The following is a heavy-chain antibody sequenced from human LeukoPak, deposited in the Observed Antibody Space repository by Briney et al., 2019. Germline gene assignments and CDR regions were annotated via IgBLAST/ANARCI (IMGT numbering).Heavy chain of an antibody. CDR2: IIPIFGTA. CDR1: GYTFTSYY. D-gene: IGHD6-25*01. V-gene: IGHV1-69*06. Sequence: VASVKVSCKASGYTFTSYYMHWVRQAPGQGLEWMGGIIPIFGTANYAQKFQGRVTITADKSTSTAYMELSSLRSEDTAVYYCASTSAAPYDAFDIWGQGTMVTVSS. CDR3: ASTSAAPYDAFDI. J-gene: IGHJ3*02.